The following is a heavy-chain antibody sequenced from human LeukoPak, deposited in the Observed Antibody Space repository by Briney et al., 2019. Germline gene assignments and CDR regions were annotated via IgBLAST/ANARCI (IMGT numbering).Heavy chain of an antibody. J-gene: IGHJ5*02. V-gene: IGHV4-39*07. CDR3: ASNLRYSSGWYSFDP. CDR1: GGSISSSSYY. Sequence: SETLSLTCTVSGGSISSSSYYWGWIRQPPGKGLEWIGSIYYSGSTYYNPSLKSRVTISVDTSKNQFSLKLSSVTAADTAVYYCASNLRYSSGWYSFDPWGQGTLVTVSS. D-gene: IGHD6-19*01. CDR2: IYYSGST.